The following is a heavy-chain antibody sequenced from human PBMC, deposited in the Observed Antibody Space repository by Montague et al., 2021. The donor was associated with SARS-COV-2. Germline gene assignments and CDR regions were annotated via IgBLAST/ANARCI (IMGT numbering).Heavy chain of an antibody. V-gene: IGHV4-61*05. Sequence: SETLSLTCTVSGGSISSSSYYWGWIRQPPGKGLEWIGYIYYSGSTIYNPSLKSRVTISIDTSKNQFSLKLNSVTAADTAVYYCAGRPTPSYSSGWYLFYYAMDVWGQGTTVTVSS. CDR1: GGSISSSSYY. CDR3: AGRPTPSYSSGWYLFYYAMDV. J-gene: IGHJ6*02. CDR2: IYYSGST. D-gene: IGHD6-19*01.